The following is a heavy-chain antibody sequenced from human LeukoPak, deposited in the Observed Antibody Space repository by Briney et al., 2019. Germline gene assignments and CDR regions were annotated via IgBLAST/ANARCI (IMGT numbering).Heavy chain of an antibody. D-gene: IGHD2-21*02. J-gene: IGHJ4*02. CDR2: IYYRGDT. CDR3: ARYCDGDPLGRR. CDR1: GGSFSSNSYC. Sequence: PSETLSLTCAVSGGSFSSNSYCWGWIRQPPGKGLEWIGSIYYRGDTYYNPSLKSRVTISEDTSKNQFSLKLRYVTAADTAVYYCARYCDGDPLGRRWARGTLVTVSS. V-gene: IGHV4-39*01.